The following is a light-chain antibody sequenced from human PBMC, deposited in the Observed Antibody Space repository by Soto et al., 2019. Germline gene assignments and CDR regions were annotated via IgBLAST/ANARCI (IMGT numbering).Light chain of an antibody. CDR2: WAS. J-gene: IGKJ5*01. Sequence: DIVMTQSPDSLAVSLGERATINCKSSQSVLYSSNNNNYLAWYQQKPGQPPKLLIYWASTREPGVPDRFSGSGSGTDFTLTISSLQAEDVAVYYCQQYYSTPITFGQGTRLEIK. CDR3: QQYYSTPIT. V-gene: IGKV4-1*01. CDR1: QSVLYSSNNNNY.